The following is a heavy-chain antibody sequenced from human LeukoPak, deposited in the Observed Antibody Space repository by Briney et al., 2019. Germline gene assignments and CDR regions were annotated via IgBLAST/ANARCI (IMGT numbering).Heavy chain of an antibody. V-gene: IGHV3-15*01. D-gene: IGHD5-12*01. CDR2: IKSKTAGGTT. J-gene: IGHJ4*01. Sequence: GGSLRLSCAASGFTFGAYWMSWVRQAPGKGLEWVGRIKSKTAGGTTDYAAPVKGRFPISRDDSKNPLYLQMNSLKTENTAVYYCTTDWLGVPDYWGQGTLVTVSS. CDR1: GFTFGAYW. CDR3: TTDWLGVPDY.